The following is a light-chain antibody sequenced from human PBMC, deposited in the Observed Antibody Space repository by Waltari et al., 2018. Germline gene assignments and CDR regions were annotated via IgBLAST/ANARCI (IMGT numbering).Light chain of an antibody. V-gene: IGLV10-54*01. Sequence: QAGLTQPPSVSKGLRQTATLTCTGNRNNVGNQGAAWLQQHQGHPPKLLSYRNNNRPSGISERLSASRSGNTASLTITGLQPEDEADYYCSAWDRSLNVWVFGGGTRLTVL. CDR1: RNNVGNQG. CDR2: RNN. J-gene: IGLJ3*02. CDR3: SAWDRSLNVWV.